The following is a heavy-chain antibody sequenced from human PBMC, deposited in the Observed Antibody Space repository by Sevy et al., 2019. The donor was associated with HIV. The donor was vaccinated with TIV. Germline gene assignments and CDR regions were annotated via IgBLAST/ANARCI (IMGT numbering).Heavy chain of an antibody. J-gene: IGHJ6*02. Sequence: GGSLRLSCAASGFTFSSYGMHWVRQAPGKGLEWVAVIWYDGSNKYYADSVKGRFTISRDNSKNTLYLQMNSLRAEDTAVCYCARDASYCSSTSCYLDYYYYYGMDVWGQGTTVTVSS. V-gene: IGHV3-33*01. CDR2: IWYDGSNK. CDR1: GFTFSSYG. D-gene: IGHD2-2*01. CDR3: ARDASYCSSTSCYLDYYYYYGMDV.